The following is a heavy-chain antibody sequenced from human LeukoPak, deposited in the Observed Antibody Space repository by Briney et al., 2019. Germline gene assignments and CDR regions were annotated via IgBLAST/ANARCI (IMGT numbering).Heavy chain of an antibody. CDR3: ARVAAWDSSGYLFDY. CDR2: IWYDGSNE. D-gene: IGHD3-22*01. CDR1: GFTISTYA. V-gene: IGHV3-33*01. Sequence: PARPLRLSCVASGFTISTYAMHWVRPAPGQGLEWMAIIWYDGSNENYADHVKGRTTISRDNSKNTLYLQMNSLRAEDTAVYYCARVAAWDSSGYLFDYWGQGTLVTVSS. J-gene: IGHJ4*02.